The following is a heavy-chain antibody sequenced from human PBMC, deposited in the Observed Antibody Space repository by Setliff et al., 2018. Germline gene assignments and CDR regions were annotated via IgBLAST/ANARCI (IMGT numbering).Heavy chain of an antibody. D-gene: IGHD5-18*01. J-gene: IGHJ4*02. CDR2: IYYSGST. Sequence: SETLSLTCIVSGGSISSSSYYWGWIRQPPGKGLEWIGSIYYSGSTYYNPSLKSRVTISVDTSKNQFSLKLTSVTAADTAVYYCARGVAGGNNYPVLDYWGQGTLVTVSA. V-gene: IGHV4-39*01. CDR1: GGSISSSSYY. CDR3: ARGVAGGNNYPVLDY.